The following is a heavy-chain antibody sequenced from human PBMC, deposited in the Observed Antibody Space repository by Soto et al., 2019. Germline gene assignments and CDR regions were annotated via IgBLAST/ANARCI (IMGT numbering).Heavy chain of an antibody. V-gene: IGHV1-46*01. Sequence: ASVKVSCKASGYTFTRYYMHWVRQAPGQGLEWMGIINPRGGSTSYAQKFQGRVTSTRDTSTSTVYMELSSLRSEDTAVYYCARDQDGSGTYYFNWFDPWGQGTLVTVSS. CDR2: INPRGGST. CDR1: GYTFTRYY. D-gene: IGHD3-10*01. J-gene: IGHJ5*02. CDR3: ARDQDGSGTYYFNWFDP.